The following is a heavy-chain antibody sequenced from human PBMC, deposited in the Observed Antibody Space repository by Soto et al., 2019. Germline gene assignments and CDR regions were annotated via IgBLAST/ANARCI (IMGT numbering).Heavy chain of an antibody. D-gene: IGHD2-15*01. CDR3: ARDSSGYCSGASCPSYFDY. V-gene: IGHV1-18*01. CDR2: ISPYSGNT. CDR1: GYTFTSYG. Sequence: ASVKVSCKASGYTFTSYGITWVRQAPGQGLEWMGWISPYSGNTNYAQKVQGRVTMTTDTSTRIAFMELRSLRSDDTAVYYCARDSSGYCSGASCPSYFDYWGQGTLVTVSS. J-gene: IGHJ4*02.